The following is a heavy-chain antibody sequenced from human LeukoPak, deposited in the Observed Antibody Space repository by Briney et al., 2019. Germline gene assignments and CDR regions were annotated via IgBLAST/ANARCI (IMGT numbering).Heavy chain of an antibody. CDR2: IKQDGSEK. CDR1: GFTFSSYW. CDR3: ASFHAAAPNYYYYYGMDV. J-gene: IGHJ6*02. D-gene: IGHD2-2*01. V-gene: IGHV3-7*01. Sequence: GGSLRLSCAASGFTFSSYWMSWVRQAPGKGLEWVANIKQDGSEKYYVDSVKGRFTISRDNAKNSLYLQMNSLRAEDTAVYYCASFHAAAPNYYYYYGMDVWGQGTTVTVSS.